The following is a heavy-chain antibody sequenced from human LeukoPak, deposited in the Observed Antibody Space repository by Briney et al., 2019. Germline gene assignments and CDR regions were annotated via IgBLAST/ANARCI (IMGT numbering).Heavy chain of an antibody. J-gene: IGHJ6*02. Sequence: SVKVSCKASGGTFSSYAISWVRQAPGQGLEWMGGIIPIFGAANYAQKFQGRVTITADESTSTAYMELSSLRSEDTAVYYCARGPGIAAAGNSYYYYGMDVWGQGTTVTVSS. CDR1: GGTFSSYA. D-gene: IGHD6-13*01. V-gene: IGHV1-69*13. CDR2: IIPIFGAA. CDR3: ARGPGIAAAGNSYYYYGMDV.